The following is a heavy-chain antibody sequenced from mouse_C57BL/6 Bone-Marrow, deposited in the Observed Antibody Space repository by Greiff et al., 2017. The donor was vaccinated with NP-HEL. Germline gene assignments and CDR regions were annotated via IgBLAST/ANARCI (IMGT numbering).Heavy chain of an antibody. J-gene: IGHJ2*01. CDR2: INPYNGDT. CDR1: GYSFTGYF. CDR3: ARNYYGSSWN. V-gene: IGHV1-20*01. D-gene: IGHD1-1*01. Sequence: EVKLQESGPELVKPGDSVKISCKASGYSFTGYFMNWVMQSHGKSLEWIGRINPYNGDTFYNQKFKGKATLTVDKSSSTAHMELRSLTSEDSAVYYCARNYYGSSWNWGQGTTLTVSS.